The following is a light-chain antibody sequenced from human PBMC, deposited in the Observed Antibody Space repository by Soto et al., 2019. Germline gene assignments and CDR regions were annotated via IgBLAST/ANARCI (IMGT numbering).Light chain of an antibody. V-gene: IGKV3D-20*02. CDR1: QSVSSNH. CDR3: QQHNQWPIT. Sequence: EIVLTQSPCSLSLSPRERATLSCRASQSVSSNHLAWYQQKPGQAPRLLIYGASRRATGIPDRFSGSGSGTEFTLTINSLQSEDSAVYYCQQHNQWPITFGQGTRLEIK. CDR2: GAS. J-gene: IGKJ5*01.